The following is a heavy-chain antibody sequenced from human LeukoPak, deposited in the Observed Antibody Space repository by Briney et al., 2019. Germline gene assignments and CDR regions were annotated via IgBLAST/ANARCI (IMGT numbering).Heavy chain of an antibody. J-gene: IGHJ4*02. CDR3: ARDDAYGDY. V-gene: IGHV4-30-2*01. Sequence: PSETLSLTCTVSGGSISSGGYYWSWIRQPPGKGLEWIGYIYRSGSTYYNPSLKSRVTISVDRSKNQFSLKLSSVTAADTAVYYCARDDAYGDYWGQGTLVTVSS. CDR2: IYRSGST. D-gene: IGHD3-16*01. CDR1: GGSISSGGYY.